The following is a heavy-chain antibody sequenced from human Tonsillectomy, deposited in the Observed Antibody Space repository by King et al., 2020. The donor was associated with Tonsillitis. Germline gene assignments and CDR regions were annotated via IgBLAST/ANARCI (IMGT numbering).Heavy chain of an antibody. J-gene: IGHJ6*02. Sequence: QLVQSGVELKKPGASVKVSCKASGYSFTNHGITWVRQAPGQGLEWLGWINGYNDDTDYAQKIQGRVTMTTDKSTTTVYMELRSLRSDDTAVYYCATSSREGDGYPHNDYSYYGMDVWGQGTTVTVSS. CDR2: INGYNDDT. CDR1: GYSFTNHG. D-gene: IGHD5-24*01. CDR3: ATSSREGDGYPHNDYSYYGMDV. V-gene: IGHV1-18*04.